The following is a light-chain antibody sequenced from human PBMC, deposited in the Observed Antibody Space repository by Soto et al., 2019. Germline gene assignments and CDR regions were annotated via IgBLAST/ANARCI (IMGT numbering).Light chain of an antibody. CDR2: DAS. CDR3: QQRSNWVWT. Sequence: EIVLTQSPATLSLSPGERATLSCRASQSVRTFLAWYQQKPGQAPRLLIYDASNRATGIPARFRGSGSGPDFNLTISSLEPEDFAVYYCQQRSNWVWTFGQGTKLDI. J-gene: IGKJ1*01. V-gene: IGKV3-11*01. CDR1: QSVRTF.